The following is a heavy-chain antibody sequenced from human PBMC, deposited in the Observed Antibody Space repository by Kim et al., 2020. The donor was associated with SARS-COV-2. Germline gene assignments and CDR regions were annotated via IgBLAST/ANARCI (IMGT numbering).Heavy chain of an antibody. V-gene: IGHV3-15*01. J-gene: IGHJ4*02. Sequence: GGSLRLSCAASGFTFSNAWMSWVRQAPGKGLEWVGRIKSKTDGGTTDYAAPVKGRFTISRDDSKNTLYLQMNSLKTEDTAVYYCTTASGGYYYVFDYWGQGTLVTVSS. CDR1: GFTFSNAW. D-gene: IGHD3-22*01. CDR3: TTASGGYYYVFDY. CDR2: IKSKTDGGTT.